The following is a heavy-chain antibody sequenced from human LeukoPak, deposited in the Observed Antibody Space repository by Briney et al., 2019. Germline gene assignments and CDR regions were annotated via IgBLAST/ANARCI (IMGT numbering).Heavy chain of an antibody. V-gene: IGHV4-39*01. CDR1: GGSISSSIYY. CDR2: VFYTGSS. D-gene: IGHD2-2*01. Sequence: SETLSLTCTVSGGSISSSIYYWGWIRQPPGKGLEWIGTVFYTGSSYYSPSLKSRVTISVDTSKNQFSLNLSSVSAADTAVYYCARLDCRTSRCSLASYHMDDWGKGTTVTVSS. CDR3: ARLDCRTSRCSLASYHMDD. J-gene: IGHJ6*03.